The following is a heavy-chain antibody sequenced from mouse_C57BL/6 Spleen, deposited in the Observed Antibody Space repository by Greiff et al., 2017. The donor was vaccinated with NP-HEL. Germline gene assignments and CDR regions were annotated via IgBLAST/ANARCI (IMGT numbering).Heavy chain of an antibody. J-gene: IGHJ3*01. CDR2: INPNNGGT. D-gene: IGHD1-1*01. Sequence: EVQLQQSGPELVKPGASVKISCKASGYTFTDYYMNWVKQSHGKSLEWIGDINPNNGGTSYNQKFKGKATLTVDKSSSTAYMELRSLTSEDSAVYYCAPYYYGSSGWFAYWGQGTLVTVSA. CDR3: APYYYGSSGWFAY. CDR1: GYTFTDYY. V-gene: IGHV1-26*01.